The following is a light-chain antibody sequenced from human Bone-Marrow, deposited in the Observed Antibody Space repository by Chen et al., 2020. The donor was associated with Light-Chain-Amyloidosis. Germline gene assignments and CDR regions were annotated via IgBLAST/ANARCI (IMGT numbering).Light chain of an antibody. CDR1: SSNIGSNY. J-gene: IGLJ3*02. Sequence: QSVLTQPPSASGTPGQRVTISCSGSSSNIGSNYVIWYQQHPGTAPKLLLYKSNERPSGVPERVSGSKSGSSASLAISGLRSEDEADYYCATWDDSLSGWVFGGGTKLTVL. CDR3: ATWDDSLSGWV. CDR2: KSN. V-gene: IGLV1-47*01.